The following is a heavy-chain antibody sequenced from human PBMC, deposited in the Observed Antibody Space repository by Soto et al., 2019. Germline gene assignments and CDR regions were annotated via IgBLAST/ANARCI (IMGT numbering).Heavy chain of an antibody. J-gene: IGHJ5*02. CDR2: ISGSGGST. D-gene: IGHD6-13*01. CDR1: GFTFSSYA. V-gene: IGHV3-23*01. Sequence: SGGSLRLSCAASGFTFSSYAMSWVRQAPGKGLEWVSAISGSGGSTYYADSVKGRFTISRDNSKNTLYLQMNSLRAEDTAVYYCAKTRSSSWPHNWFDPWGQGTLVTVSS. CDR3: AKTRSSSWPHNWFDP.